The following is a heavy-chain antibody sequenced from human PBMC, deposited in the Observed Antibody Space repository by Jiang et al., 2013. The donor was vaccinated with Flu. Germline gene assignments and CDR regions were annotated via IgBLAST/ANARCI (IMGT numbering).Heavy chain of an antibody. CDR3: ARHIGYCSGGSCYYFDY. J-gene: IGHJ4*02. V-gene: IGHV4-59*08. D-gene: IGHD2-15*01. Sequence: SGPGLVKPSETLSLTCTVSRGSINHYYWSWIRQPPGKGLEWLGDVSYGGTTNYNPFVQSRVTISVDTSKNQFSLKLSSVTAADTAVYYCARHIGYCSGGSCYYFDYWGQGTLVTVSS. CDR1: RGSINHYY. CDR2: VSYGGTT.